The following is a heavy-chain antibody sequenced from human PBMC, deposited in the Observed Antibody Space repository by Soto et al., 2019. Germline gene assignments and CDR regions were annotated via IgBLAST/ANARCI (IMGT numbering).Heavy chain of an antibody. CDR1: GFTVSSNY. J-gene: IGHJ4*02. CDR3: AQGGSYYGY. Sequence: EVPLVESGGGLVQPGGSLRLSCAASGFTVSSNYMTWIRQAPGKGLEWVSLIYSGGSTYYADSVKGRFTISRDISNNTLYLQMNSLRTEDTAVYYCAQGGSYYGYWGQGTLVTVSS. CDR2: IYSGGST. V-gene: IGHV3-66*01. D-gene: IGHD1-26*01.